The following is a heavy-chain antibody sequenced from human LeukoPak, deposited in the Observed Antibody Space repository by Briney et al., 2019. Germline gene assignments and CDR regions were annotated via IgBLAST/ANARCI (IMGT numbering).Heavy chain of an antibody. CDR3: AKDQEQWLVIHYNYGMDV. J-gene: IGHJ6*02. CDR2: ISGSGGST. V-gene: IGHV3-23*01. Sequence: GGSLRLSCAASGFTFSCYAMSWVRQAPGKGLEWVSAISGSGGSTYYADSVKGRFTISRDNSKNTLYLQMNSLRAEDTAVYYCAKDQEQWLVIHYNYGMDVWGQGTTVTVSS. CDR1: GFTFSCYA. D-gene: IGHD6-19*01.